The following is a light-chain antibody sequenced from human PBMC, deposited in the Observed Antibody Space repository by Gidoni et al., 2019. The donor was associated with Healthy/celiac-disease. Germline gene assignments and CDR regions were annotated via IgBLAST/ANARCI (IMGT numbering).Light chain of an antibody. CDR3: CSYAGSYTHVV. CDR2: DVS. CDR1: SSDVGGYNY. Sequence: QSALTQPRSVSGSPGESVTISCTGTSSDVGGYNYVSWYQPHPGKAPKLMIYDVSKRPSGVPDRFSGSKSGNPASLTISGLQAEDEADYYCCSYAGSYTHVVFGGGTKLTVL. V-gene: IGLV2-11*01. J-gene: IGLJ2*01.